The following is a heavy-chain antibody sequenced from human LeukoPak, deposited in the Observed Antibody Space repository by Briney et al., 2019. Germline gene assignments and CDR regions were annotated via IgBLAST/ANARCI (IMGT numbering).Heavy chain of an antibody. CDR2: ISSSSSHT. J-gene: IGHJ4*02. CDR1: GFTFSTYA. CDR3: ARDSSSGYYSLPDY. Sequence: GGSLRLSCAASGFTFSTYAMNWVRQAPGKGLEWVSSISSSSSHTYYADSVKGRFTISRDNSKNTLYLQMNSLRAEGTAVYYCARDSSSGYYSLPDYWGQGTLVTVSS. D-gene: IGHD3-22*01. V-gene: IGHV3-21*01.